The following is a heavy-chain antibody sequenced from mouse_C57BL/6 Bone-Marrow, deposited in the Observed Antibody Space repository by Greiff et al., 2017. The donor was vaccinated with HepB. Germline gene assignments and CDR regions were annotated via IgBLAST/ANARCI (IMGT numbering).Heavy chain of an antibody. CDR2: ISYDGSN. J-gene: IGHJ3*01. CDR3: ARAGGFAY. Sequence: ESGPGLVKPSQSLSLTCSVTGYSITSGYYWNWIRQFPGNKLEWMGYISYDGSNNYNPSLKNRISITRDTSKNQFFLKLNSVTTEDTATYYCARAGGFAYWGQGTLVTVSA. CDR1: GYSITSGYY. V-gene: IGHV3-6*01.